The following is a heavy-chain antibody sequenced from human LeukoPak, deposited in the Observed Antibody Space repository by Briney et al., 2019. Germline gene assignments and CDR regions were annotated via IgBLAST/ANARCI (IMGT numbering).Heavy chain of an antibody. CDR1: GGSISSGGYF. Sequence: NPSETLSLTCTVSGGSISSGGYFWSWIRQPPGKGLEWIGEINHSGSTNYNPSLKSRVTISVDTSKNQFSLKLSSVTAADTAVYYCASSGRYGYYYGSGSYYRISLDYWGQGTLVTVSS. V-gene: IGHV4-39*07. D-gene: IGHD3-10*01. J-gene: IGHJ4*02. CDR3: ASSGRYGYYYGSGSYYRISLDY. CDR2: INHSGST.